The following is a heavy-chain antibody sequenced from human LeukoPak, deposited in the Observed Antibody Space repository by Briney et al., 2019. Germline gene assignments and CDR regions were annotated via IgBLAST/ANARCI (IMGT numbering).Heavy chain of an antibody. D-gene: IGHD2-8*01. J-gene: IGHJ5*01. CDR3: ALAPNSNWFDF. CDR2: IHYSGSS. CDR1: VDSTNNFY. V-gene: IGHV4-59*03. Sequence: PSETLSLTCTVSVDSTNNFYWNWIRQSPGKGREWIVNIHYSGSSVYHSSLQSQVTITIDTSRRQFFLKLNSVTAADTAVYFCALAPNSNWFDFWGPGTLVTVSS.